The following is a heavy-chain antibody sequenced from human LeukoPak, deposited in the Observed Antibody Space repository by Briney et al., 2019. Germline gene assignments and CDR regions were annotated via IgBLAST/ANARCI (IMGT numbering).Heavy chain of an antibody. CDR2: INTDGSST. J-gene: IGHJ4*02. CDR3: ARVLGIVGATPAGFDY. D-gene: IGHD1-26*01. Sequence: GGSLRLSCAASGFTFSSYWMHWVRQAPGKGLVWVSRINTDGSSTGYADSVKGRFTISRDNAKNSLYLQMNSLRAEDTAVYYCARVLGIVGATPAGFDYWGQGTLVTVSS. V-gene: IGHV3-74*01. CDR1: GFTFSSYW.